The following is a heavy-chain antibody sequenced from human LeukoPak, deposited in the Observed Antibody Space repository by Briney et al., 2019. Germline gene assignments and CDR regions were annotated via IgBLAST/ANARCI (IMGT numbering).Heavy chain of an antibody. Sequence: GGSLRLSCAASGFTFSSYAMTWVRQAPGKGLEWVSSIRGSGDSTYYADSVKGRFTLSRDNSKNTLYLQMNSLRAEDTAVYYCAKGAGTSKIGSFGYRGQGTLVTVSS. V-gene: IGHV3-23*01. J-gene: IGHJ4*02. CDR2: IRGSGDST. D-gene: IGHD1-7*01. CDR1: GFTFSSYA. CDR3: AKGAGTSKIGSFGY.